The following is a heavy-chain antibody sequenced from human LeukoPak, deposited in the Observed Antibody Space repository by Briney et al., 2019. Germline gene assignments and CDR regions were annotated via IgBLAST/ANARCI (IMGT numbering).Heavy chain of an antibody. CDR3: ARVSRGDSLNFDY. J-gene: IGHJ4*02. Sequence: PGGSLRLSCAASGFTFSSYWMHWVRQAPGKGLVWVSRINSDGRSTTYADSVKGRFTISRDNAKSTLYLQMNSLRAEDTAVYYCARVSRGDSLNFDYWGQGTLVTVSS. CDR2: INSDGRST. CDR1: GFTFSSYW. V-gene: IGHV3-74*01. D-gene: IGHD3-10*01.